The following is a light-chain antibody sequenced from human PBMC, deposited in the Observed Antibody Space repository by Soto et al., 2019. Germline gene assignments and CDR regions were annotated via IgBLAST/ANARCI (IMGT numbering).Light chain of an antibody. J-gene: IGKJ5*01. V-gene: IGKV3-20*01. Sequence: EIVLTQSPGTLSLSPGERATLSCRASQSVSSRLAWYQQRPGQAPRLLISGASSRATGIPDRFSGSGSGTDLTPTLRRLEPEDFALYYCQHYAHNSPITFGQGTRLEIK. CDR1: QSVSSR. CDR2: GAS. CDR3: QHYAHNSPIT.